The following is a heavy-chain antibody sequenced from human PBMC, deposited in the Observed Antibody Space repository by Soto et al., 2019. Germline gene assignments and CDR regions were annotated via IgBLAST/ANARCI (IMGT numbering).Heavy chain of an antibody. CDR2: IFSNDEK. Sequence: QVTLKESGPVLVKPTETLTLTCTVSGFSLSNARMGVSWIRQPPGKALEWLAHIFSNDEKSYSTSLKSRLTISKDTSKSQVVLTMTNMDPVDTATYYCARIFPKNYVGTYYYYYYMDVWGKGTTVTVSS. V-gene: IGHV2-26*01. J-gene: IGHJ6*03. D-gene: IGHD1-7*01. CDR1: GFSLSNARMG. CDR3: ARIFPKNYVGTYYYYYYMDV.